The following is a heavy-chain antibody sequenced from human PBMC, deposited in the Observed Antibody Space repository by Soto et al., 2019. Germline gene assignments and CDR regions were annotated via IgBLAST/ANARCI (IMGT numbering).Heavy chain of an antibody. V-gene: IGHV5-51*01. Sequence: PGESLKISCKGSGYSFTSYWIGWVRQMPGKGLEWMGIIYPGESDTRYSPSFQGQVTISADKSISNAYLQGSSVKASDYAMYYCARHPYYSGMDVWGQGTMVTVSS. CDR1: GYSFTSYW. J-gene: IGHJ6*02. CDR3: ARHPYYSGMDV. CDR2: IYPGESDT.